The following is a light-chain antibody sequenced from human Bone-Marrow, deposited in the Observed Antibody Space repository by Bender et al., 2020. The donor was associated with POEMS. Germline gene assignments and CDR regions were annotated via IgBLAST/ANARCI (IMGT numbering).Light chain of an antibody. CDR1: SSNIGAHA. CDR2: SNN. V-gene: IGLV1-44*01. CDR3: AAWDDSLNGVV. J-gene: IGLJ3*02. Sequence: QSVLTQPPSASGTPGQRVTISCSGGSSNIGAHAVNWYQHLPGTAPKLLIHSNNQRPSGVPDRSSGSKSGTSASLAISGLQSEDEADYHCAAWDDSLNGVVFGGGTRLTVL.